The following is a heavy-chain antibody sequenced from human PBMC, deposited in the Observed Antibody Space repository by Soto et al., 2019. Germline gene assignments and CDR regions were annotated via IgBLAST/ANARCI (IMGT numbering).Heavy chain of an antibody. CDR1: GGSISSGGYY. V-gene: IGHV4-31*03. D-gene: IGHD5-18*01. CDR2: IYYSGST. CDR3: ARERADTATQFLPYYYYYMDV. Sequence: SETLSLTCTVSGGSISSGGYYWSWIRQHPGKGLEWIGYIYYSGSTYYNPSLKSRVTISVDTSKNQFSLKLSSVTAADTAVYYCARERADTATQFLPYYYYYMDVWGKGTTVTVSS. J-gene: IGHJ6*03.